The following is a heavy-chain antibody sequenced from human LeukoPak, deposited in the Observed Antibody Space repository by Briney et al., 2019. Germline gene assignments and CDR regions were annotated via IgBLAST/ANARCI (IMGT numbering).Heavy chain of an antibody. Sequence: GGSLRLSCAVSGLTFSSSWMDWVRQAPGKGLEWVASINPEGREKYSADSVKGRFTISRDNAKNSLYLQMDSLRVEDTAFYYCARDLAYSRLDYWGQGMLVTVSS. CDR3: ARDLAYSRLDY. CDR2: INPEGREK. J-gene: IGHJ4*02. D-gene: IGHD5-18*01. V-gene: IGHV3-7*01. CDR1: GLTFSSSW.